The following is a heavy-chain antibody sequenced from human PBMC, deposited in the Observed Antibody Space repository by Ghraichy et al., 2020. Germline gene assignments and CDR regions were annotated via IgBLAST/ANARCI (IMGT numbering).Heavy chain of an antibody. J-gene: IGHJ6*02. CDR2: ISYDGSNK. CDR1: GFTFSSYA. V-gene: IGHV3-30-3*01. CDR3: ARGAPGGGSGYYYVGYYYYGMDV. D-gene: IGHD3-22*01. Sequence: GGSLRLSCAASGFTFSSYAMHWVRQAPGKGLEWVAVISYDGSNKYYADSVKGRFTISRDNSKNTLYLQMNSLRAEDTAVYYCARGAPGGGSGYYYVGYYYYGMDVWGQGTTVTVSS.